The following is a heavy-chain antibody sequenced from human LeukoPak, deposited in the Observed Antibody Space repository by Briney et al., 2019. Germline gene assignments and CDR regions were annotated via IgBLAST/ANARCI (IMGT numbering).Heavy chain of an antibody. CDR1: GYIFTSYY. Sequence: ASVKVSCKASGYIFTSYYMHWVRQAPGQGLEWMGIINPSGGSTSYAQKFQGRVTMTRDTSTSTVYMELSSLRSEDTAVYYCARDFRIAAREGNWFDPWGQGTLVTVSS. CDR3: ARDFRIAAREGNWFDP. J-gene: IGHJ5*02. V-gene: IGHV1-46*01. D-gene: IGHD6-6*01. CDR2: INPSGGST.